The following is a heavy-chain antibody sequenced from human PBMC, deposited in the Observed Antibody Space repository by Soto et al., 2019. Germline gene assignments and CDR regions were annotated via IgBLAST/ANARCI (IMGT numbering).Heavy chain of an antibody. CDR3: ASGTDYYDSSGYYGVFDY. Sequence: ASVKVSCKASGYTFTSYDINWVRQATGQGLEWMGWISAYNGNTNYAQKPQGRVTMTTDTSTSTAYMELRSLRSDDTAVYYCASGTDYYDSSGYYGVFDYWGQGTLVTV. V-gene: IGHV1-18*01. CDR1: GYTFTSYD. J-gene: IGHJ4*02. D-gene: IGHD3-22*01. CDR2: ISAYNGNT.